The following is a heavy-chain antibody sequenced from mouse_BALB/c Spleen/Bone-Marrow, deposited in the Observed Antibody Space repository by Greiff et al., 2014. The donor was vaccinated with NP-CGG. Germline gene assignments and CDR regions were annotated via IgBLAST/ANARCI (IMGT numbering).Heavy chain of an antibody. V-gene: IGHV5-15*02. Sequence: DVMPVESGGALVQPGGSRKLSCAASGFTFSDYGMAWVRQAPGKGPEWVAFISNLAYSIYHTDTVTGRFTISRENAKNTLYLEMSSLRSEDTAMYYCARETTRGAMDYWGQGTSVTVSS. CDR2: ISNLAYSI. CDR1: GFTFSDYG. D-gene: IGHD2-1*01. J-gene: IGHJ4*01. CDR3: ARETTRGAMDY.